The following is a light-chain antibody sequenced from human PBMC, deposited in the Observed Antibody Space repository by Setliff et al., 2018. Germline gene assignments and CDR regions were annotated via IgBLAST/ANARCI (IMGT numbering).Light chain of an antibody. J-gene: IGLJ1*01. CDR1: GSYHY. Sequence: QSALTQPAPVSGTPGQSITISCTGTGSYHYVSWYQQHPGKAPKLIIYDVTDRPSGVSNRFSASKSGNTASLTISGLQPEDEAHYYCSSYTSSSTFVFGTGTKVTVL. CDR3: SSYTSSSTFV. CDR2: DVT. V-gene: IGLV2-14*03.